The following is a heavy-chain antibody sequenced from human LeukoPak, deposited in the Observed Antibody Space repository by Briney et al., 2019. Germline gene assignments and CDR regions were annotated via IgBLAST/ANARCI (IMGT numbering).Heavy chain of an antibody. CDR2: ISGSDPGT. CDR1: GFSFSTYA. J-gene: IGHJ4*02. V-gene: IGHV3-23*01. Sequence: GGSLRLSCAASGFSFSTYAMSWVRQIPGKGLEWVSAISGSDPGTYYADSVKGRFTISRDNSKNTLYLQMNSLRADDTAVYYCAKGPLLWDWGQGTLVTVSS. CDR3: AKGPLLWD. D-gene: IGHD2/OR15-2a*01.